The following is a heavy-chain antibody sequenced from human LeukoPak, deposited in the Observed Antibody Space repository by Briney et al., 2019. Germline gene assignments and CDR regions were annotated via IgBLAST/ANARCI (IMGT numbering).Heavy chain of an antibody. V-gene: IGHV4-4*02. CDR3: TRENRPFCPFAY. D-gene: IGHD2/OR15-2a*01. Sequence: SETLSLTCGVSGGSIDITNYWSWVRQAPGKGLEWIGEISHSGTTNYNPSLRSRVTMFLDRANNQFSLSLTSVTAADSAVYYCTRENRPFCPFAYWGQGALVTVSS. CDR1: GGSIDITNY. J-gene: IGHJ4*02. CDR2: ISHSGTT.